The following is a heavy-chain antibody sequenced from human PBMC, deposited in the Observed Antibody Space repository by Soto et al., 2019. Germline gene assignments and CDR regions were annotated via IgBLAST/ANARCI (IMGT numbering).Heavy chain of an antibody. J-gene: IGHJ5*02. Sequence: PGVSLRLSCAASGFTFSSYAMHWVRQAPGKGLEWVAVISYDGSNKYYADSVKGRFTISRDNSKNTLYLQMNSLRAEDTAVYYCARGAGQLRLGWFDPWGQGTLVTVSS. V-gene: IGHV3-30-3*01. CDR1: GFTFSSYA. D-gene: IGHD6-25*01. CDR3: ARGAGQLRLGWFDP. CDR2: ISYDGSNK.